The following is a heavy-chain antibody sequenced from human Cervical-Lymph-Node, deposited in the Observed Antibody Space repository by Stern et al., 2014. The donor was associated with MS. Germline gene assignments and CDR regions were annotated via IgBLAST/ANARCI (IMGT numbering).Heavy chain of an antibody. CDR3: AHSRVKYCRGGTCYSSLFDY. V-gene: IGHV2-5*02. CDR2: LYWDDDK. D-gene: IGHD2-15*01. CDR1: GFSVATAGVG. J-gene: IGHJ4*02. Sequence: QITLKESGPTLVKPTQTVTLTCTLSGFSVATAGVGVGWIRQPPGKALEWLERLYWDDDKLYSPSLKNRLTIIKDTSKNQVVLTMTNVDPVDTATYYCAHSRVKYCRGGTCYSSLFDYWGQGTLVTVSS.